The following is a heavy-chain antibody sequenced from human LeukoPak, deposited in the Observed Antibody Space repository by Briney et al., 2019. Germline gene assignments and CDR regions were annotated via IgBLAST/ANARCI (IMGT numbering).Heavy chain of an antibody. Sequence: SETLSLTCTVSGGSISSYYWSWIRQPPGKGLEWIGYIYYSGSTNYNPSLKSRVTISVDTSKNQFSLTLSSVTAADTAVYYCARDENIAVAGTGAFDIWGQGTMVTVSS. V-gene: IGHV4-59*01. D-gene: IGHD6-19*01. J-gene: IGHJ3*02. CDR1: GGSISSYY. CDR2: IYYSGST. CDR3: ARDENIAVAGTGAFDI.